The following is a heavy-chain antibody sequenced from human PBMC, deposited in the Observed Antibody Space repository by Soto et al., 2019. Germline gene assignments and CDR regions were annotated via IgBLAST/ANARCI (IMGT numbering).Heavy chain of an antibody. CDR3: ARGTVLLWFGDREDYFDY. Sequence: SKTLSLTCAVSGVSISSGGYSWSWIRQPPGKGLEWIGYIYHSGSTYYNPSLKSRVTISVDRSKNQFSLKLSSVTAADTAVYYCARGTVLLWFGDREDYFDYWGQGTLVTVSS. J-gene: IGHJ4*02. V-gene: IGHV4-30-2*01. D-gene: IGHD3-10*01. CDR2: IYHSGST. CDR1: GVSISSGGYS.